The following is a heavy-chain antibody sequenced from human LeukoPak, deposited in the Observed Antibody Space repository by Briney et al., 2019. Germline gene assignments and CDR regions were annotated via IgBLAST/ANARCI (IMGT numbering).Heavy chain of an antibody. D-gene: IGHD6-13*01. Sequence: SETLSLTCTVSGGSISSYYWSWIRQPPGKGLEWIGYIYYSGSTNYNPSLKSRVTISVDTSKNQFSLKLSSVTAADTAVYYCARDQLSSSWATFDYWGQGTLVTVSS. J-gene: IGHJ4*02. CDR1: GGSISSYY. CDR2: IYYSGST. V-gene: IGHV4-59*01. CDR3: ARDQLSSSWATFDY.